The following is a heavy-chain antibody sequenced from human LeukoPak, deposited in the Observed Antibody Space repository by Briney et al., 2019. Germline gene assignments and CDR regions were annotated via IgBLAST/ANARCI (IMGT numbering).Heavy chain of an antibody. V-gene: IGHV3-23*01. Sequence: RGSLRLSCAASGFSINKDDMNGVRQAPGKGLEWVSAVSRSGGWTYYADSVKGRFTISRDDSKNMLYLQMNRLRAEDTAVYYCTKGLLWGQGTLVTVSS. CDR3: TKGLL. J-gene: IGHJ4*02. CDR1: GFSINKDD. CDR2: VSRSGGWT.